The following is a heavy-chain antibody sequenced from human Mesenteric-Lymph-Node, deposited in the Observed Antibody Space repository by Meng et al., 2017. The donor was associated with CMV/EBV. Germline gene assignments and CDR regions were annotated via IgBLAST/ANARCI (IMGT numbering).Heavy chain of an antibody. CDR3: ARGPKFCTSTSCDYYGLDV. CDR2: FHYNGYT. Sequence: GSLRLSCTVSGGSVTSYYWSWIRQPPGKGLECIGYFHYNGYTNYNPSLTSRLTISVDTSKNQFSLKLSSVTAADTAVYYCARGPKFCTSTSCDYYGLDVWGQGTTVTVSS. J-gene: IGHJ6*02. D-gene: IGHD2-2*01. CDR1: GGSVTSYY. V-gene: IGHV4-59*02.